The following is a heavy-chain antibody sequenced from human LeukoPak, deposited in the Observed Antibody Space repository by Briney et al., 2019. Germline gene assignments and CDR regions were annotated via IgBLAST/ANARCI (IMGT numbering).Heavy chain of an antibody. CDR2: ISSNGDNT. D-gene: IGHD1-26*01. CDR3: VTEWELFDF. Sequence: GGSLRLSCSASGFTYSNYAMNWVRQAPGKGLEYVSAISSNGDNTYYADSVKGRFTISRDNSKNTLYLQMTSLKPEDTAVYYCVTEWELFDFWGQGTLVTVSS. J-gene: IGHJ4*02. CDR1: GFTYSNYA. V-gene: IGHV3-64D*06.